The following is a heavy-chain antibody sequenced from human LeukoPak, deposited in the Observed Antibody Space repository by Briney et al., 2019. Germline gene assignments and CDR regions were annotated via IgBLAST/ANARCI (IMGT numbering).Heavy chain of an antibody. Sequence: GGSLRLSCAASGFTFDDYAMHWVRQAPGKGLEWVSGISWNSGSIGYADSVKGRFTISRDNAKNSLYLQMSSLRAEDTALYYCAKALTYDSSGYYGSDAFDIWGQGTMVTVSS. CDR1: GFTFDDYA. CDR2: ISWNSGSI. D-gene: IGHD3-22*01. CDR3: AKALTYDSSGYYGSDAFDI. J-gene: IGHJ3*02. V-gene: IGHV3-9*01.